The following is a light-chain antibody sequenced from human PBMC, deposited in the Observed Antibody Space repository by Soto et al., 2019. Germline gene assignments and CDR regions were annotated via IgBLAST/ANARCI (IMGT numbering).Light chain of an antibody. CDR2: GAS. Sequence: EIVMTQSPATLSVSPGDRATLSCRASQSVSSIAWYQQKPGQPPRLLIYGASRRATNIPARFSGGGSDTEFTLTISTLQSEDFAVYYCQYYETWPLSFGQGTSLEIK. CDR3: QYYETWPLS. CDR1: QSVSS. J-gene: IGKJ2*03. V-gene: IGKV3-15*01.